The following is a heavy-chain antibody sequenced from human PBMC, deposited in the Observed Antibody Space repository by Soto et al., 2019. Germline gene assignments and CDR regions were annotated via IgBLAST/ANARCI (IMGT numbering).Heavy chain of an antibody. V-gene: IGHV4-61*03. D-gene: IGHD7-27*01. J-gene: IGHJ6*02. CDR2: ISYTGRT. CDR3: AREWGLLPYYVMDV. CDR1: GDSVTSGSYY. Sequence: SETLSLTCIVSGDSVTSGSYYWTWLRQPPGKGLEWIGYISYTGRTKYNPSLQSRVTISVDTSKNDFSLNLSSVTAADTAVYFCAREWGLLPYYVMDVWGHGTAVTVSS.